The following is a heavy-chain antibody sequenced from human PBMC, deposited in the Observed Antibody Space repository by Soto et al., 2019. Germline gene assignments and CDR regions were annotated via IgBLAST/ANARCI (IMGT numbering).Heavy chain of an antibody. CDR3: ARVLPYYYGSGSYPYYFDY. V-gene: IGHV4-31*03. CDR2: IYYSGST. Sequence: TSETLSLTCTVSGGSISSGGYYWSWIRQHPGKGLEWIGYIYYSGSTYYNPSLKSRVTISVDTSKNQFSLKLSSVTAADTAVYYCARVLPYYYGSGSYPYYFDYWGQGTLVTVSS. CDR1: GGSISSGGYY. J-gene: IGHJ4*02. D-gene: IGHD3-10*01.